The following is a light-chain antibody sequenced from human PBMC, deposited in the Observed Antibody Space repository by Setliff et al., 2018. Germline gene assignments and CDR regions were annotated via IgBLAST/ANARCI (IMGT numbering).Light chain of an antibody. CDR2: DVS. CDR3: ISYTNSSTYVV. CDR1: SSDIGGYNY. J-gene: IGLJ2*01. Sequence: QSALPQPASVSGSPGQSITISCTGTSSDIGGYNYVSWCQQHPGKAPKLMIYDVSQRPSGVSDRFSGSKSGNTASLTISGLQAEDEADYYCISYTNSSTYVVFGGGT. V-gene: IGLV2-14*03.